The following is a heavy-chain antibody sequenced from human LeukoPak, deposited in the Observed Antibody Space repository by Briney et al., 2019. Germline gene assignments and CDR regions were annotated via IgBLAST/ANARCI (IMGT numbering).Heavy chain of an antibody. V-gene: IGHV4-59*01. CDR2: IYYSGST. CDR3: ARTTMVRGTYYMDV. D-gene: IGHD3-10*01. CDR1: GGSISSYY. J-gene: IGHJ6*03. Sequence: PSETLSLTCTVSGGSISSYYWSWIRQPPGKGLEWIGYIYYSGSTNYNPSLTSRVTISVDTSKNQFSLKLSSVTAADTAVYYCARTTMVRGTYYMDVWGKGTTVTISS.